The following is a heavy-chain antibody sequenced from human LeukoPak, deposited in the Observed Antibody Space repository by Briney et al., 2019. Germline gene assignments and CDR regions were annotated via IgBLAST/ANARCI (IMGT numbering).Heavy chain of an antibody. D-gene: IGHD2-2*01. CDR3: ATPAATENWFDP. CDR1: GYTLTVLS. J-gene: IGHJ5*02. Sequence: ASVKLSCKVSGYTLTVLSIHLVRQAPGKGLERMGGFDPEDGETIYAQKFQGRVTMTEDTSTDTAYMELSSLKSEDTAVYYCATPAATENWFDPWGQGTLVTVSS. V-gene: IGHV1-24*01. CDR2: FDPEDGET.